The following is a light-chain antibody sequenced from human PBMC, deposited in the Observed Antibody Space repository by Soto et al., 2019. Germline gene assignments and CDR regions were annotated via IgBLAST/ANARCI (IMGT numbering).Light chain of an antibody. CDR3: GTWDSSLSAYV. CDR2: KVS. CDR1: NSDVGGYNY. Sequence: QSALTQPASVSGSPGQSITISCTGTNSDVGGYNYVSWYQQYPGKAPKLMIYKVSYRPSGVSDRFSGSKSGDTASLTISGLQAEDEAEYYCGTWDSSLSAYVFGTGTKVTVL. V-gene: IGLV2-14*03. J-gene: IGLJ1*01.